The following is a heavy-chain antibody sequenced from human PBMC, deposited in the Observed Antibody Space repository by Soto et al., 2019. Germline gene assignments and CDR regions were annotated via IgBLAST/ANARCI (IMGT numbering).Heavy chain of an antibody. CDR3: ARVGTILGVFEPLRYYYYMDV. V-gene: IGHV1-8*01. J-gene: IGHJ6*03. Sequence: QVQLVQSGAEVKKPGASVKVSCKASGYTFTSYDINWVRQATGQGLEWMGWMNPNSGNTGYAQKFQGRVTMTRNTSISTAYMELSSLRSEDTAVYYCARVGTILGVFEPLRYYYYMDVWGKGTTVTVAS. CDR1: GYTFTSYD. D-gene: IGHD3-3*01. CDR2: MNPNSGNT.